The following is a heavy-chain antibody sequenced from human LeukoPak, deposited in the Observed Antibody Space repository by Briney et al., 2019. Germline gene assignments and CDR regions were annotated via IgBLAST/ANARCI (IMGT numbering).Heavy chain of an antibody. D-gene: IGHD5-12*01. J-gene: IGHJ6*02. CDR2: IYYSGST. Sequence: SETLSLTCTVSGGSISSYYWSWIRQPPGKGLEWIGYIYYSGSTNYNPSLKSRVTISVDTSKNQFSLKLSPVTAAGTAVYYCARDNSGYDFRQAHYYYYGMDVWGQGTTVTVSS. CDR3: ARDNSGYDFRQAHYYYYGMDV. CDR1: GGSISSYY. V-gene: IGHV4-59*01.